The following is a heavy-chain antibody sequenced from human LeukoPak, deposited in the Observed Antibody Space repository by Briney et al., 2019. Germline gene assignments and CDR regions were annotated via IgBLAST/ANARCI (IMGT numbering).Heavy chain of an antibody. Sequence: GGSLRLSCAASGFTFDDYGMSWVRQAPGKGLEWVSYISSSSSTIYYADSVKGRFTISRDNAKNSLYLQMNSLRAEDTAVYYCARDRSSYCSGGTCQRDAFDIWGQGTMVTVSS. CDR1: GFTFDDYG. CDR3: ARDRSSYCSGGTCQRDAFDI. J-gene: IGHJ3*02. CDR2: ISSSSSTI. V-gene: IGHV3-48*04. D-gene: IGHD2-15*01.